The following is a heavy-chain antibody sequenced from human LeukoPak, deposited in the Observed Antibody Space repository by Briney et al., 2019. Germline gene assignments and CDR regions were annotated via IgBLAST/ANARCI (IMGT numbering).Heavy chain of an antibody. V-gene: IGHV1-3*01. CDR1: GYTFTSYA. J-gene: IGHJ4*02. CDR3: QKTAYDILTGYYTLDY. Sequence: ASVKVSCKASGYTFTSYAMHWVRQAPGQRLDLMGWINAGNGNTKYSQKFQGRVTITRDTSASTAYMELSSLRSEDTAVYYKQKTAYDILTGYYTLDYWGQGTLVTVSS. D-gene: IGHD3-9*01. CDR2: INAGNGNT.